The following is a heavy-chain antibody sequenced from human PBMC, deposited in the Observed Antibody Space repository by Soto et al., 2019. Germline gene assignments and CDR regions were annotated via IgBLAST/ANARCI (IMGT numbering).Heavy chain of an antibody. Sequence: GGSLRLSCAASGFTFSSYALTWVRQAPGKGLEWVSAISGSGSDTYYADSVKGRFTLSRDNSKNTLYLQMNSLRAEDTAVYYCAKHVTTYHYGEDFDSWGQGTLVTVSS. CDR3: AKHVTTYHYGEDFDS. CDR2: ISGSGSDT. D-gene: IGHD4-17*01. CDR1: GFTFSSYA. J-gene: IGHJ4*02. V-gene: IGHV3-23*01.